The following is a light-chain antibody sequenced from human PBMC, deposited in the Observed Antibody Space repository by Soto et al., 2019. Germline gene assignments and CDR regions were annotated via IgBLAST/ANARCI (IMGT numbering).Light chain of an antibody. Sequence: QSVLTQPASVSGSPGQSITLSFTGTSSDVGAYNYVSWYQQHPGKDPKLMIYEVSNRPSGVSDRFSASKSGNTASLTISGLQAEDEADYYCSSYTRDSTVVFGGGTKVTVL. J-gene: IGLJ2*01. CDR1: SSDVGAYNY. CDR2: EVS. V-gene: IGLV2-14*01. CDR3: SSYTRDSTVV.